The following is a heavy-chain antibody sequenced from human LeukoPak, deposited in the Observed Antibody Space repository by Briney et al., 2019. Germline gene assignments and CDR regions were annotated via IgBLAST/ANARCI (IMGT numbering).Heavy chain of an antibody. D-gene: IGHD5-18*01. J-gene: IGHJ6*03. CDR1: GYTFTSYD. CDR3: ARGSFGIQLGYYMDV. Sequence: ASVKVSCKASGYTFTSYDINWVRQATGQGLEWMGWMNPNSGNTGCAQKFQGRVTITRNTSISTAYMELSSLRSEDTAVYYCARGSFGIQLGYYMDVWGKGTTVTVSS. V-gene: IGHV1-8*03. CDR2: MNPNSGNT.